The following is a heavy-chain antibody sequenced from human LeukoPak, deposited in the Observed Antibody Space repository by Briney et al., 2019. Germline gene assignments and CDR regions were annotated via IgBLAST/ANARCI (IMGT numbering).Heavy chain of an antibody. CDR3: ARAEDLGAFDI. CDR1: GGSISSGGYS. D-gene: IGHD2-15*01. Sequence: SQTLSLTCAVSGGSISSGGYSWSWIRQPPGKGLEWIGYIYHSGSTYYNPSLKSRVTISVDRSKNQFSLKLSSVTAADTAVYYCARAEDLGAFDIWGQGTMVTASS. J-gene: IGHJ3*02. CDR2: IYHSGST. V-gene: IGHV4-30-2*01.